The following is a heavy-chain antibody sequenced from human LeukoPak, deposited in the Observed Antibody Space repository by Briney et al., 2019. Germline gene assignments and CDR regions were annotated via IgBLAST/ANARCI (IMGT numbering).Heavy chain of an antibody. V-gene: IGHV4-4*07. D-gene: IGHD3-22*01. Sequence: LETLSLTCTVSGGSITGYYWNWIRQPAGQGLEWLGRVYSSGVGNYNPSLTSRVTMSVDTSKNQFSLKLTSLTAADTAVYYCAREEFLHEIDSSGYFVYWGQGTLVTVSS. CDR1: GGSITGYY. J-gene: IGHJ4*02. CDR2: VYSSGVG. CDR3: AREEFLHEIDSSGYFVY.